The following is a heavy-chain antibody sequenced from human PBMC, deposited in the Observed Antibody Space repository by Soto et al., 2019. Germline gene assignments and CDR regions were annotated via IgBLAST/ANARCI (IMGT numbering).Heavy chain of an antibody. CDR1: GGTFSSYA. V-gene: IGHV1-69*12. CDR2: IIPIFGTA. CDR3: ARGSLRYCISTSCTHYYYYGMDV. Sequence: QVQLVQSGAEVKKPGSSVKVSCKASGGTFSSYAISWVRQAPGQGLEWMGGIIPIFGTANYAQKFQGRVTITADESTSTXXMXLXNLRSEDTAVYYCARGSLRYCISTSCTHYYYYGMDVWGQGTTVTVSS. D-gene: IGHD2-2*01. J-gene: IGHJ6*02.